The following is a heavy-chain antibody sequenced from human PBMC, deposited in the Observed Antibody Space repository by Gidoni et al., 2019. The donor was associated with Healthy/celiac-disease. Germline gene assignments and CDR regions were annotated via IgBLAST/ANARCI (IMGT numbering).Heavy chain of an antibody. CDR3: ASHSSSWPHQGWFDP. Sequence: QVQLQESGPGLVKPSQTMSLTCTVSGGSISSGSYYWSWIRQPAGKGLEWIGRIYTSRSNNYNPSLKSRVTMAVDTSKNQFSLKLSSVTAADTAVYYCASHSSSWPHQGWFDPWGQGTLVTVSS. CDR2: IYTSRSN. J-gene: IGHJ5*02. CDR1: GGSISSGSYY. V-gene: IGHV4-61*02. D-gene: IGHD6-13*01.